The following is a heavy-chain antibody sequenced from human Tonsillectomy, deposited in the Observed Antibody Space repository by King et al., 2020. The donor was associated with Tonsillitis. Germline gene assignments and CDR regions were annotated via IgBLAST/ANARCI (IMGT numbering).Heavy chain of an antibody. Sequence: VQLVESGGGLVQPGRSLRLSCAASGFLFDDYAMHWVRQAPGKGLEWVSGITWNSGNIGYADSVKGRFTISRDNAKNSLYLQMNSLRAEDTALYYCAKEIAYSSSSGGWFDPWGQGTLVTVSS. CDR1: GFLFDDYA. CDR3: AKEIAYSSSSGGWFDP. V-gene: IGHV3-9*01. CDR2: ITWNSGNI. J-gene: IGHJ5*02. D-gene: IGHD6-6*01.